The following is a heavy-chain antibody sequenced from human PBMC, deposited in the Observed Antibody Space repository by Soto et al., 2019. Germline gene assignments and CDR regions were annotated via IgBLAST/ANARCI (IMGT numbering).Heavy chain of an antibody. Sequence: SGTPSLTCAIYGWSFSDDASSSDSSWNWIRQSPGKGREWIVEIDRSERTKYNPSLKRRVSISVDTSKNQFSLKLSSVTAADTGVYYCATWGRGVLIQNWVDPWGQG. V-gene: IGHV4-34*01. CDR3: ATWGRGVLIQNWVDP. J-gene: IGHJ5*02. D-gene: IGHD3-10*01. CDR1: GWSFSDDASSSDSS. CDR2: IDRSERT.